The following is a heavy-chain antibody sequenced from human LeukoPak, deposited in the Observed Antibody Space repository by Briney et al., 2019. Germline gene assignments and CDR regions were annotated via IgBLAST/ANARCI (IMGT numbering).Heavy chain of an antibody. J-gene: IGHJ4*02. CDR1: GGSFSGYY. CDR3: ARGVQDIVVVPAASLVDY. D-gene: IGHD2-2*01. V-gene: IGHV4-34*01. CDR2: INHSGST. Sequence: SETLSLTCAVYGGSFSGYYWSWIRQPPGKGLGWIGEINHSGSTNYNPSLKSRVTISVDTSKNRFSLKLSSVTAADTAVYYCARGVQDIVVVPAASLVDYWGQGALVTVSS.